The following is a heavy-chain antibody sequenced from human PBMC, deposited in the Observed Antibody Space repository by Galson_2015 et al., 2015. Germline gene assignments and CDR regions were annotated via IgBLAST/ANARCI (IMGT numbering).Heavy chain of an antibody. D-gene: IGHD5-12*01. V-gene: IGHV3-33*01. CDR3: ARGPSGYDLPLFWYFDL. CDR1: GFTFSSYG. Sequence: SLRLSCAASGFTFSSYGMHWVRQAPGKGLEWVAVIWYDGSNKYYADSVKGRFTISRDNSKNTLYLQMNSLRAEDTAVYYCARGPSGYDLPLFWYFDLWGRGTLVTVSS. CDR2: IWYDGSNK. J-gene: IGHJ2*01.